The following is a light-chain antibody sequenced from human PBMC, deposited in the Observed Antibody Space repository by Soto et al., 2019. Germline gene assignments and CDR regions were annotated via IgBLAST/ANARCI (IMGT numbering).Light chain of an antibody. CDR3: SSFAGSNNFPYV. Sequence: QSALSQPPSASWSPGQSVTISCTGTSSDVGAYDYVSWYQQHPGKAPKLMIYEINKRPSGVPDRFSGSKSGNTASLTVSGLQAEDEADYYCSSFAGSNNFPYVFGTGTKV. CDR2: EIN. V-gene: IGLV2-8*01. CDR1: SSDVGAYDY. J-gene: IGLJ1*01.